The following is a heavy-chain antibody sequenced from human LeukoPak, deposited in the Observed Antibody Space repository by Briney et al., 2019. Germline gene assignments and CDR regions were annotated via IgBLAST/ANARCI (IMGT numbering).Heavy chain of an antibody. D-gene: IGHD2-2*01. CDR3: AKRWRTPGYCSSTSCPIFDY. CDR1: GFTFSSYA. CDR2: ISGSGCRT. Sequence: GGSLRLSCAASGFTFSSYAMSWVRQAPGKGLEWVSAISGSGCRTYYADSVKGRFTISRDNSKNTLYLQMNSLRAEDTAVYYCAKRWRTPGYCSSTSCPIFDYWGQGTLVTVSS. V-gene: IGHV3-23*01. J-gene: IGHJ4*02.